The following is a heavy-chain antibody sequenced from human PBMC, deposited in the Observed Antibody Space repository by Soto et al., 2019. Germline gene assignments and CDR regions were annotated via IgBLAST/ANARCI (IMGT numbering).Heavy chain of an antibody. CDR1: GGSISSYY. V-gene: IGHV4-59*01. Sequence: SETLSLTCTVSGGSISSYYWSWIRQPPGKGLEWIGYIYYSGSTNYNPSLKSRVTISVDTSKNQFSLKLSSVTAADTAVYYCAKDSRWLQLQGLFSDYWGQGTLVTVSS. CDR3: AKDSRWLQLQGLFSDY. J-gene: IGHJ4*02. CDR2: IYYSGST. D-gene: IGHD5-12*01.